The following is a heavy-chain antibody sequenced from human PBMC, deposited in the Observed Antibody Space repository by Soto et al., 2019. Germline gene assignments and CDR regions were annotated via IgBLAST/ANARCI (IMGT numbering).Heavy chain of an antibody. Sequence: GGSLRLACAASGFTFRSYWMQWVRQAPGKGLVWVSWINSDGSSTSYADSVKGRFTISRDNAKNTLYLQMNSLRAEDTAVYYCARGGSSLNFDSWGQGT. J-gene: IGHJ4*02. CDR2: INSDGSST. CDR1: GFTFRSYW. D-gene: IGHD6-6*01. V-gene: IGHV3-74*01. CDR3: ARGGSSLNFDS.